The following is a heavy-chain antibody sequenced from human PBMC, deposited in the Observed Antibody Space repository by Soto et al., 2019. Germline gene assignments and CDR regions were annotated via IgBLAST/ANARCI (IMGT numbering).Heavy chain of an antibody. D-gene: IGHD3-3*01. CDR3: AADCESDFWSGYFTLDAFDI. CDR2: IVVGSGNT. CDR1: GFTFTSSA. Sequence: SVKVSCKASGFTFTSSAVQWVRQARGQRLEWIGWIVVGSGNTNYAQNFQERVTITRDMSKSTAYMELSSLRSEDTAVYYCAADCESDFWSGYFTLDAFDIGGQGTMVPVSS. J-gene: IGHJ3*02. V-gene: IGHV1-58*01.